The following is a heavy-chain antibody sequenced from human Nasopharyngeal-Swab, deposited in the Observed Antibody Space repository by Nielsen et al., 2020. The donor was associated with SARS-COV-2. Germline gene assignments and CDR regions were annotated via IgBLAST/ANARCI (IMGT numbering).Heavy chain of an antibody. J-gene: IGHJ4*02. V-gene: IGHV7-4-1*02. CDR3: ARGHDTSDY. Sequence: WVRQAPGQGLEWMGWINTNTGDPTYAQGFTGRFVFSLDTSVSTAYLQISSLKTEDTAVYYCARGHDTSDYWGQGTLVTVSS. CDR2: INTNTGDP. D-gene: IGHD3-9*01.